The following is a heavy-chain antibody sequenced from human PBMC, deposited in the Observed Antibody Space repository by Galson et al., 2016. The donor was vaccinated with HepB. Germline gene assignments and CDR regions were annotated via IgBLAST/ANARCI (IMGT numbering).Heavy chain of an antibody. CDR1: GGSISSRNYY. V-gene: IGHV4-39*01. Sequence: LSLTCTVSGGSISSRNYYWGWIRQPPGKGLEWIGSINYSGNTYYTPSLKSRVTMSIDTSENQFSLRLSSVTAADTAVYYCARVAWYQYGSGSYDYRGQGTLVSGSS. J-gene: IGHJ4*02. D-gene: IGHD3-10*01. CDR2: INYSGNT. CDR3: ARVAWYQYGSGSYDY.